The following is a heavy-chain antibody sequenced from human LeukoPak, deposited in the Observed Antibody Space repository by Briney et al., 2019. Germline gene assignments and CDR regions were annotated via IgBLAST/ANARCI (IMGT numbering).Heavy chain of an antibody. J-gene: IGHJ4*02. Sequence: ASVKVSCKASGYTFTGYYMHWVRQAPGQGLEWMGWISAYNGNTNYAQKLQGRVTMTTDTSTSTAYMELRSLRSDDTAVYYCARDSIVVVPAAIVPYFDYWGQGTLVTVPS. CDR2: ISAYNGNT. V-gene: IGHV1-18*04. D-gene: IGHD2-2*02. CDR1: GYTFTGYY. CDR3: ARDSIVVVPAAIVPYFDY.